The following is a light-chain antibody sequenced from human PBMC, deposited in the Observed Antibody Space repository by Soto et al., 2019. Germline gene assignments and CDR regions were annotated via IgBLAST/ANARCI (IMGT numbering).Light chain of an antibody. CDR1: QGISSY. V-gene: IGKV1-9*01. Sequence: DLQLTQSPSFLSASVGDRVTITCRASQGISSYLAWYQQKPGKAPKLLIYAASTLQSGVPSRFSGGGSGTEFTLTISSLQPEDFATYYCQQLNSYPHTFGPGTKVDIK. J-gene: IGKJ3*01. CDR2: AAS. CDR3: QQLNSYPHT.